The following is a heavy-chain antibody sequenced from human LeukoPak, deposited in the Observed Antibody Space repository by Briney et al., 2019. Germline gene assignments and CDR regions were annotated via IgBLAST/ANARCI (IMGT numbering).Heavy chain of an antibody. D-gene: IGHD2-15*01. CDR3: ARGGYCSGGSCYTNWFDP. V-gene: IGHV3-30*04. CDR1: GFTFNSYS. J-gene: IGHJ5*02. CDR2: ISYDGSNK. Sequence: GRSLRLSCAASGFTFNSYSMHWVRQAPGKGLEWVAVISYDGSNKYYADSVKGRFTISRDNSKNTLYLQMNSLRAEDTAVYYCARGGYCSGGSCYTNWFDPWGQGTLVTVSS.